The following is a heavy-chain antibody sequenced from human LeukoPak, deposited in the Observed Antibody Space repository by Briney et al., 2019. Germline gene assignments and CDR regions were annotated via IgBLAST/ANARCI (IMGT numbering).Heavy chain of an antibody. CDR1: GYTFTGYY. J-gene: IGHJ4*02. CDR3: AREGLDY. V-gene: IGHV1-8*03. Sequence: ASVKVSCKASGYTFTGYYMHWVRQAPGQGLEWMGWMNPNSGNTGYAQKFQGRVTITWNTSIGAAYMELSSLRSEDTAVYYCAREGLDYWGQGTVVTVSS. CDR2: MNPNSGNT.